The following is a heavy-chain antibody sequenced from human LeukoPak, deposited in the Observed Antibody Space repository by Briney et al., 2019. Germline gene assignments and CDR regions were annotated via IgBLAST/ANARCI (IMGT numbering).Heavy chain of an antibody. D-gene: IGHD3-22*01. V-gene: IGHV3-30*19. CDR3: AREPYDISGYGMDV. J-gene: IGHJ6*02. CDR1: GFIFSSYG. CDR2: IAYDGTNI. Sequence: PGGSLRLSCEASGFIFSSYGMHWVRQAPGKGLEWVATIAYDGTNIFYADSVRGRFTISRDNSKSALFLEMNSLRGEDTAVYYCAREPYDISGYGMDVWGQGTMVTVSS.